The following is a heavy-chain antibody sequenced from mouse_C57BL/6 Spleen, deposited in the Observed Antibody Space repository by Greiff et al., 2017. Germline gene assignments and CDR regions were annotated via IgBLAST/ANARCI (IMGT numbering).Heavy chain of an antibody. CDR2: ISDGGSYT. J-gene: IGHJ3*01. V-gene: IGHV5-4*01. D-gene: IGHD3-2*02. CDR3: ARDTAQATWTWFAY. CDR1: GFTFSSYA. Sequence: EVNVVESGGGLVKPGGSLKLSCAASGFTFSSYAMSWVRQTPEKRLEWVATISDGGSYTYYPDNVKGRFTISRDNAKNNLYLQMSHLKSEDTAMYYCARDTAQATWTWFAYWGQGTLVTVSA.